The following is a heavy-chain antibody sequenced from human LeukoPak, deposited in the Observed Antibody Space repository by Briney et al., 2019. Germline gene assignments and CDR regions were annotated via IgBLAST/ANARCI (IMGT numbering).Heavy chain of an antibody. Sequence: SETLSLTCSVSGDSISGYYWNWIQQPPGKGLEWIGFVHYSGSTNYNPFLKSRVTISVDISKNQFSLNLSSVTAADTAVYYCARARGGYGDYGSWFDPWGQGTLVPVSS. CDR1: GDSISGYY. CDR2: VHYSGST. CDR3: ARARGGYGDYGSWFDP. J-gene: IGHJ5*02. V-gene: IGHV4-59*01. D-gene: IGHD4-17*01.